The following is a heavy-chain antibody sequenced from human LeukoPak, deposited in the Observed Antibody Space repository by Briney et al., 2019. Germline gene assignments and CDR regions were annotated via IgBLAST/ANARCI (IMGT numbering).Heavy chain of an antibody. CDR3: ARGKYSSGWFDY. V-gene: IGHV3-30*03. CDR2: ISYDGSNK. J-gene: IGHJ4*02. D-gene: IGHD6-19*01. Sequence: GGSLRLSCAASGFTFSNYGMHWVRQAPGKGLEWVAVISYDGSNKYYAESVKGRFTISRDNSKNTLYLQMNSLRAEDTAVFYCARGKYSSGWFDYWGQGTLVTVSS. CDR1: GFTFSNYG.